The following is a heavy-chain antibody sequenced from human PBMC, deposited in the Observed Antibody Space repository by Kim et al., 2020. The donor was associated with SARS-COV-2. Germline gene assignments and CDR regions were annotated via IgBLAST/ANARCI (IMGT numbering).Heavy chain of an antibody. CDR3: VRGYAGGPFDW. J-gene: IGHJ4*02. V-gene: IGHV3-20*03. Sequence: SIGYGDYVKGRFTISRDNAKKSLYLQMNGLRVEDTALYYCVRGYAGGPFDWWGQGSLVTVSS. CDR2: SI. D-gene: IGHD3-16*01.